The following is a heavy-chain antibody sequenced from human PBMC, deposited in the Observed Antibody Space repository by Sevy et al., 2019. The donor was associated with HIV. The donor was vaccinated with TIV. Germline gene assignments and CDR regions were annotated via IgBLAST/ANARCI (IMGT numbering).Heavy chain of an antibody. Sequence: GGSLRLSCAASGFTFSSYAMSWVRQAPGKGLEWVSGISGSGGSTYYADSVKGRFTISRDNSKNTLYLQMNSLRAEDTAVYYCAKVYSSSRVIDYWGQGTLVTVSS. CDR2: ISGSGGST. D-gene: IGHD6-13*01. CDR3: AKVYSSSRVIDY. CDR1: GFTFSSYA. J-gene: IGHJ4*02. V-gene: IGHV3-23*01.